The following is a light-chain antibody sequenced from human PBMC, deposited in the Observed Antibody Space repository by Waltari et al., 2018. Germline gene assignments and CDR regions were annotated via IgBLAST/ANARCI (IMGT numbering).Light chain of an antibody. Sequence: ENVLTPSPGTLSLSPGDGATLSCRASQSVTSNYLAWYQQRPGQAPRLLIYGASRRATGIPDRFSGSGSGTDFTLTITTLEPEDFAVYYCQQYGNSPFTFGQGTNLEIK. CDR3: QQYGNSPFT. V-gene: IGKV3-20*01. CDR2: GAS. CDR1: QSVTSNY. J-gene: IGKJ2*01.